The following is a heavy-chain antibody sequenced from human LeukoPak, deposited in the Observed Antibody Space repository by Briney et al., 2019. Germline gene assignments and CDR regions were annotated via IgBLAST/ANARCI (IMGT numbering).Heavy chain of an antibody. D-gene: IGHD3-3*01. Sequence: GGSLRLSCAASGFTFSGSAMHWVRQASGKGLEWVGRIRSKANNYATAYAASVKGRFTISRDDSKNTAYLQMNSLKTEDTAVYYCVRFLEAPDYRGQGTLVTVSS. V-gene: IGHV3-73*01. CDR1: GFTFSGSA. CDR2: IRSKANNYAT. CDR3: VRFLEAPDY. J-gene: IGHJ4*02.